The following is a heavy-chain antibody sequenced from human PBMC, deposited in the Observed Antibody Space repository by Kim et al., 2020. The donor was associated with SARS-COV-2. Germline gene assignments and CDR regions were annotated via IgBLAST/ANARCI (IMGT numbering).Heavy chain of an antibody. J-gene: IGHJ3*02. CDR1: GFTFSSYG. CDR3: AKGPYYDILTGNDAFDI. D-gene: IGHD3-9*01. V-gene: IGHV3-33*06. Sequence: GGSLRLSCAASGFTFSSYGMHWVRQAPGKGLEWVAVIWYDGSNKYYADSVKGRFTISRDNSKNTLYLQMNSLRAEDTAVYYCAKGPYYDILTGNDAFDIWGQGTMVTVSS. CDR2: IWYDGSNK.